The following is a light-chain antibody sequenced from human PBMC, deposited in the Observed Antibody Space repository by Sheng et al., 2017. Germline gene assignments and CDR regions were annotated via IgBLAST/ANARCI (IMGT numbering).Light chain of an antibody. CDR3: QQSYKTPLT. J-gene: IGKJ4*01. CDR2: AAS. CDR1: QRISSY. Sequence: DIQMAQSPSSLSASVGDRVTITCRASQRISSYLNWYQVKAGKAPKLLIFAASSLQIGVPSRFSGSGSGTDFTLTITSLQPEDFATYYCQQSYKTPLTFGGGTQVQIK. V-gene: IGKV1-39*01.